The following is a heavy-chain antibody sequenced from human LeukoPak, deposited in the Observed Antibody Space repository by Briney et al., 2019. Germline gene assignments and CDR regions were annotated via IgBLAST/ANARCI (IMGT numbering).Heavy chain of an antibody. V-gene: IGHV4-59*08. D-gene: IGHD2-15*01. J-gene: IGHJ4*02. CDR1: GGSISSYY. Sequence: SETLSPTCTVSGGSISSYYWSWIRQPPGKGLEWIGYIYYSGSTNYNPSLKSRVTISVDTSKNQFSLKLSSVTAADTAVYYCARQGGPQAIFDYWGQGTLVTVSS. CDR2: IYYSGST. CDR3: ARQGGPQAIFDY.